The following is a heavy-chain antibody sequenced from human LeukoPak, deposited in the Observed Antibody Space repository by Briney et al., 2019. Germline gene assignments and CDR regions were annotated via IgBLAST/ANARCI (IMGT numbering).Heavy chain of an antibody. CDR2: IKQDGSEK. CDR3: ARDWGNFDY. D-gene: IGHD7-27*01. J-gene: IGHJ4*02. CDR1: GFTFSNYW. Sequence: GGSLRLSCAASGFTFSNYWMSWVRQAPGKGLEWVANIKQDGSEKYYIDSVKGRFTISRDNAKNSLYLQMNSLRAEDTAVYYCARDWGNFDYWGQGALVTVSS. V-gene: IGHV3-7*01.